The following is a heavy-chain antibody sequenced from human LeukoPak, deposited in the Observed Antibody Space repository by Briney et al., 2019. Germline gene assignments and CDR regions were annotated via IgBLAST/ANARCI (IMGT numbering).Heavy chain of an antibody. D-gene: IGHD2-2*01. CDR2: INPNSGGT. V-gene: IGHV1-2*02. J-gene: IGHJ4*02. Sequence: ASVKVSCKASGYTFTGYYMHWVRQAPGQGLEWMGWINPNSGGTNYAQKFQGRVTMTRDTSISTAYMELSRLRSDDTAVYYCGREGARPAATIDYWGQGTLVTVSS. CDR1: GYTFTGYY. CDR3: GREGARPAATIDY.